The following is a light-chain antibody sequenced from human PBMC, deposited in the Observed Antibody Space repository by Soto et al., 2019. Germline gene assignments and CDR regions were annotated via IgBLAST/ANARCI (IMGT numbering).Light chain of an antibody. Sequence: EIVLTQSPGTLSLSPGERATLSCRASQSVSNNYLAWYQQKPGQAPSLLIYRASSRATGIPDRFSGSGSGTDFTLTISRLEPEDFAVYYCQQYGSSPRTFGQGTKVDIK. CDR1: QSVSNNY. V-gene: IGKV3-20*01. CDR3: QQYGSSPRT. J-gene: IGKJ1*01. CDR2: RAS.